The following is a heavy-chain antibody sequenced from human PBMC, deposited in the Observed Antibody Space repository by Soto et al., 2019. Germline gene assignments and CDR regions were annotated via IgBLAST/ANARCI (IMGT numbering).Heavy chain of an antibody. J-gene: IGHJ6*02. CDR2: INHSGST. V-gene: IGHV4-34*01. CDR1: GGSFSGYY. D-gene: IGHD2-15*01. Sequence: PSETLSLTCAVYGGSFSGYYWSWIRQPPGKGLEWIGEINHSGSTNYNPSLKSRVTISVDTSKNQFSLKLSSVTAADTAVYYCARLSGCSGGSCYSWGQGTTVTVSS. CDR3: ARLSGCSGGSCYS.